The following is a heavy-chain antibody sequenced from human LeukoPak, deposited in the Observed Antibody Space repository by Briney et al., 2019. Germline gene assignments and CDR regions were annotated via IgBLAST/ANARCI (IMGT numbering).Heavy chain of an antibody. CDR1: GASITDHF. D-gene: IGHD2-2*02. CDR2: ICYGGSP. V-gene: IGHV4-59*11. Sequence: PSETLSLTCTVSGASITDHFWSWIRQPLGKGLEWIGSICYGGSPYYSPSLLSRVTTSVDTSKNQFSLKLNSVTAADTAVYYCARVPECSTASCFTSYFDSWGQGTLATVST. CDR3: ARVPECSTASCFTSYFDS. J-gene: IGHJ4*02.